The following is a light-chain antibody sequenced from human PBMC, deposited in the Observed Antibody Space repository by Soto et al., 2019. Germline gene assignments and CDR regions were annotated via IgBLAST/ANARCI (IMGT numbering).Light chain of an antibody. V-gene: IGKV1-5*01. Sequence: IPMTQSPSTLSASVGDRVTITCRASQSVNNWLAWYQQKPGKAPKVLIYDASTLESGVPSRFSGSGSGTDFTLTISSLQPDDSATYYCQQYNSYSPWTFGQGTKVEIK. J-gene: IGKJ1*01. CDR1: QSVNNW. CDR3: QQYNSYSPWT. CDR2: DAS.